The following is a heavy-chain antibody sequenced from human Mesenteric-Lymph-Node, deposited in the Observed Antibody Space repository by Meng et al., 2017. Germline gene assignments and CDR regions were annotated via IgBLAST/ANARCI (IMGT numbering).Heavy chain of an antibody. J-gene: IGHJ4*02. Sequence: QVTLPHSGPGLVKPSQTLSLTCPVPGDSISRGEYFWSWIRQPPGKGLEWIGYMDYRGSTFYNPSLKSRVTISVDTSKNQFSLKLSSVTAADTAVYFCARGELLWDYWGQGTLVTVSS. D-gene: IGHD2-2*01. CDR3: ARGELLWDY. CDR2: MDYRGST. CDR1: GDSISRGEYF. V-gene: IGHV4-30-4*01.